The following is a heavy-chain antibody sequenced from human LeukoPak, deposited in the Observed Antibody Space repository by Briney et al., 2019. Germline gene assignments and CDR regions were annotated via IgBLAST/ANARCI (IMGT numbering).Heavy chain of an antibody. V-gene: IGHV1-69*01. D-gene: IGHD2-2*01. CDR2: IIPIFGTA. J-gene: IGHJ2*01. Sequence: VKVSCKASGYTFSSYAISWVRQAPGQGLEWMGGIIPIFGTANYAQKFQGRVTITADESTSTAYMELSSLRSEDTAVYYCARGYCSSTSCHERDWYFDLWGRGTLVTVSS. CDR1: GYTFSSYA. CDR3: ARGYCSSTSCHERDWYFDL.